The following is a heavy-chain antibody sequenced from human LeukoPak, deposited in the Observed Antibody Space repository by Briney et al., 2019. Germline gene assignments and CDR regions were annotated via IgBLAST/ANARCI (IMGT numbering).Heavy chain of an antibody. CDR2: ISYTGNT. V-gene: IGHV4-39*01. Sequence: PSETLSLTCSVSAFSINSSDYYWGWVRQTPGKGLEWLASISYTGNTYHNPSLESRVLISVHTSKNQFSLRLTSVSAADTAVYYCVRQSFTRDYFGGYYWGRGTLVTVSS. D-gene: IGHD2/OR15-2a*01. CDR3: VRQSFTRDYFGGYY. CDR1: AFSINSSDYY. J-gene: IGHJ4*02.